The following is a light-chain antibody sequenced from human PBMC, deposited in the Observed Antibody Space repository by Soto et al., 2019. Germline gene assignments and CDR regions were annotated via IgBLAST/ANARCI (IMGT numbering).Light chain of an antibody. CDR3: VLYMGSAHVV. CDR1: SGSVSTSYY. V-gene: IGLV8-61*01. Sequence: QAVVTQEPSFSVSPGGTVTVTCGLSSGSVSTSYYPSWYQQTPGQAPRTLIYSTNTRSSGVPDRFSGSILGNKAALTITGAQADDESDYYCVLYMGSAHVVFGGGTKLTVL. J-gene: IGLJ2*01. CDR2: STN.